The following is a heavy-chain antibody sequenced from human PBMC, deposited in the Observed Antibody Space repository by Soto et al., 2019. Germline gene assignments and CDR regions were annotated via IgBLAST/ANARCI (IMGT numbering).Heavy chain of an antibody. Sequence: GASVKVSCKASGGTFNSYDINWVRQAPGQGLEWMGGIIPIVETPKYAQKFQGRVTITADESTNTVYLQWSSLKASDTAMYYCAREDGSGWPLERGFDYWGQGTLVTVSS. J-gene: IGHJ4*02. V-gene: IGHV1-69*13. CDR1: GGTFNSYD. D-gene: IGHD6-19*01. CDR2: IIPIVETP. CDR3: AREDGSGWPLERGFDY.